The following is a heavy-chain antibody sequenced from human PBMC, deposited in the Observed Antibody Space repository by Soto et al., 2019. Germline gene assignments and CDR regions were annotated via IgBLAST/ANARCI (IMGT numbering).Heavy chain of an antibody. V-gene: IGHV1-69*13. J-gene: IGHJ4*02. D-gene: IGHD2-2*01. CDR3: ARVRDVLVPAAIFFDY. CDR2: IIPIFGTA. CDR1: GGTFSSYA. Sequence: GASVKVSCKASGGTFSSYAISWVRQAPGQGLEWMGGIIPIFGTANYAQKFQGRVTITADESTSTAYMELSSLRSEDTAVYYCARVRDVLVPAAIFFDYWGQGTLVTVSS.